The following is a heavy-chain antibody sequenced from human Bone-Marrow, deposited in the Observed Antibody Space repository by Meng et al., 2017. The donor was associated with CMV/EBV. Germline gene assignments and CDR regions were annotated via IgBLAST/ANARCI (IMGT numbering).Heavy chain of an antibody. D-gene: IGHD2-2*01. Sequence: GESLKISCAASGFTFSSYGVHWVRQAPGKGLQWVASIRYDASNKYYRDSVKGRLTISRDNSKNTLYLQMNSLRAEDTAVYYCAKDQVVVVPALYSYYGLDVWGQGTTVTVSS. V-gene: IGHV3-30*02. CDR1: GFTFSSYG. CDR2: IRYDASNK. J-gene: IGHJ6*02. CDR3: AKDQVVVVPALYSYYGLDV.